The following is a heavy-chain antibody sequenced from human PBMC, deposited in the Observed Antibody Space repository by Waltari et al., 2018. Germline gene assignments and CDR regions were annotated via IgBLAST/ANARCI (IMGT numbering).Heavy chain of an antibody. J-gene: IGHJ3*02. CDR1: GGSISSHY. Sequence: QVQLQESGPGLVKPSETLSLTCTVSGGSISSHYWSWIRQPPGKGLEWIGYIYYSGSTNYNPSLKSRVTISVDTSKNQFSLKLSSVTAADTAVYYCARGFRLGAGAFDIWGQGTMVTVSS. CDR3: ARGFRLGAGAFDI. CDR2: IYYSGST. V-gene: IGHV4-59*11. D-gene: IGHD3-10*01.